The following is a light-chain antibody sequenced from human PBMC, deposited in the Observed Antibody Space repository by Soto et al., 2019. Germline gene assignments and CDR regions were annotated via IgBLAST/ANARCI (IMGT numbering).Light chain of an antibody. CDR2: AAS. V-gene: IGKV1-39*01. CDR3: QQSYSTPWT. CDR1: QSISSY. Sequence: DTQMTQSPSSLSASVGDRVTITCRASQSISSYLNWYQQKPGKAPKLLIYAASSLQSGVPSRFSGSGSGTDFTLTISSLQPEDFATYYCQQSYSTPWTFGQGIKVEIK. J-gene: IGKJ1*01.